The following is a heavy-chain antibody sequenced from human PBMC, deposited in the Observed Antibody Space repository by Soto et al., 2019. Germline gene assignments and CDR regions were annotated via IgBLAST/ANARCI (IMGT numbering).Heavy chain of an antibody. Sequence: QVQLQESGPGLVKPSQTLSLTCTVSGGSISSGGYYWSWIRQHPGKGLEWIGYIYYSGSTYYNPSLKSRVNISVDTSKNQFSLKLSSVTAADTAVYYCARGKAARLVVDYWGQGTLVTXSS. J-gene: IGHJ4*02. CDR1: GGSISSGGYY. V-gene: IGHV4-31*03. CDR2: IYYSGST. D-gene: IGHD6-6*01. CDR3: ARGKAARLVVDY.